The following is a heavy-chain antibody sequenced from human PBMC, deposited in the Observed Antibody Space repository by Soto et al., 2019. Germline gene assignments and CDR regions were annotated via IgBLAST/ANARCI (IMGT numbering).Heavy chain of an antibody. D-gene: IGHD6-19*01. V-gene: IGHV3-9*01. CDR1: GFTFDDYG. Sequence: EVQLVESGGGLVQPGRSLRLSCAASGFTFDDYGMHWVRQGPGKGLEWVSGISWNSGSIGYAEFVKGRFTISRDNAKNSLYLQMNSLRAEDTAFYFCAKSNNTGWFYFDYWGQGILVTVSS. J-gene: IGHJ4*02. CDR3: AKSNNTGWFYFDY. CDR2: ISWNSGSI.